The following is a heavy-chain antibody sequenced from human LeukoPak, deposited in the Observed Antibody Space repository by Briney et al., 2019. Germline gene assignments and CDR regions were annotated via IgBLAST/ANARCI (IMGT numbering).Heavy chain of an antibody. CDR3: ARGGTIFGVVIYFDY. CDR1: GGTFSSYA. D-gene: IGHD3-3*01. J-gene: IGHJ4*02. Sequence: SVKVSCKASGGTFSSYAISWVRQAPGQGLEWMGGIIPIFGTANYAQKFQGRVTITADKSTSTAYMELSSLRSEDTVVYYCARGGTIFGVVIYFDYWGQGTLVTVSS. V-gene: IGHV1-69*06. CDR2: IIPIFGTA.